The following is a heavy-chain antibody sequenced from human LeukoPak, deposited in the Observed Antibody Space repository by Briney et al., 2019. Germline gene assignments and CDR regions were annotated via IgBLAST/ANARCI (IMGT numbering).Heavy chain of an antibody. V-gene: IGHV3-48*01. Sequence: GEFLRLSCVGSGFRFSSYDMNWVRQAPGRGLEWLSYLTRTSSATWYADSVKGRFTIFRDNAKSSLYLQMNSLRVEDTAVYYCATGGSEYRSDWFDSWGQGTLVNVAS. D-gene: IGHD5-18*01. J-gene: IGHJ5*01. CDR1: GFRFSSYD. CDR3: ATGGSEYRSDWFDS. CDR2: LTRTSSAT.